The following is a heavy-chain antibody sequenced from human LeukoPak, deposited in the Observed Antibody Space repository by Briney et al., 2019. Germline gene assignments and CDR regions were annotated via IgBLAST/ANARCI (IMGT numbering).Heavy chain of an antibody. Sequence: GGSLRLSCAASGFTFSSYAMSWVRQAPGKGLEWVSGISGSGGSTNYADSVKGRFTISRENAKNSLYLLMSSLRAEDTAVYYCARQNTPHGNFDYWGQGTLVTVSS. CDR1: GFTFSSYA. CDR3: ARQNTPHGNFDY. V-gene: IGHV3-23*01. CDR2: ISGSGGST. D-gene: IGHD1-26*01. J-gene: IGHJ4*02.